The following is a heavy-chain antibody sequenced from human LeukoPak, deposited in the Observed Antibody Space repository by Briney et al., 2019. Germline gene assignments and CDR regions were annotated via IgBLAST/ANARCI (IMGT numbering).Heavy chain of an antibody. V-gene: IGHV1-8*03. J-gene: IGHJ3*02. D-gene: IGHD3-22*01. CDR2: MNPNSGNT. CDR1: GYTFTSYY. Sequence: ASVTVSCKASGYTFTSYYMHWVRQATGQGLEWMGWMNPNSGNTGYAQKFQGRVTITRNTSISTAYMELSSLRSEDTAVYYCARGRGRTYYYDSSGYLDGAFDIWGQGTMVTVSS. CDR3: ARGRGRTYYYDSSGYLDGAFDI.